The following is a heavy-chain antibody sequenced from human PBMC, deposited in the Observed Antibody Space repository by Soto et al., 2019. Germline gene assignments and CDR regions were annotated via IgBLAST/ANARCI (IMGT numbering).Heavy chain of an antibody. CDR1: GFGVSNNY. CDR3: ARAGSPFDSDSSGYWGFDH. Sequence: PGGSLRLSCVASGFGVSNNYMNWVRQAPGKGLEWVSVVYSGGTTYYADSVRGRFTVSRDDSMNTLFLQMSSLRAEDTAVYYCARAGSPFDSDSSGYWGFDHWGQGTLVTVSS. CDR2: VYSGGTT. V-gene: IGHV3-53*01. J-gene: IGHJ4*02. D-gene: IGHD3-22*01.